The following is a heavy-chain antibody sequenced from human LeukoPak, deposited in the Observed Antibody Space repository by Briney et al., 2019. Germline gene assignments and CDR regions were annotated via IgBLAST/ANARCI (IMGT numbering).Heavy chain of an antibody. Sequence: SETLSLTCTVSGGSIISYYWSCIRQPPGKGLEWIGYFFYSGSTTYNPSLKSRVTISVDTSKNQFSLKLSSVTAADTAVYYCARVSTDNNWGVTSYYMDVWGKGTTVTVSS. CDR2: FFYSGST. CDR3: ARVSTDNNWGVTSYYMDV. V-gene: IGHV4-59*01. D-gene: IGHD7-27*01. J-gene: IGHJ6*03. CDR1: GGSIISYY.